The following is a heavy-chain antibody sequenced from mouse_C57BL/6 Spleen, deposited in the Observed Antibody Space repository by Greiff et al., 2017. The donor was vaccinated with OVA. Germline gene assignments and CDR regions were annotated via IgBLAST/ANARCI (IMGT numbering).Heavy chain of an antibody. J-gene: IGHJ2*01. V-gene: IGHV1-76*01. Sequence: VQLQQSGAELVRPGASVKLSCKASGYTFTDYYINWVKQRPGQGLEWIARIYPGSGNTYYNEKFKGKATLTAEKSSSTAYMQLSSLTSEDSAVYFCARRTTEGYFDYWGQGTTLTVSS. CDR3: ARRTTEGYFDY. CDR2: IYPGSGNT. D-gene: IGHD2-12*01. CDR1: GYTFTDYY.